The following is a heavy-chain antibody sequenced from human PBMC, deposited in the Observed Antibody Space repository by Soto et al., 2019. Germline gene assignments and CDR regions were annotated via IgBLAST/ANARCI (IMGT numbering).Heavy chain of an antibody. CDR3: ARARGGYGLFDS. Sequence: QLQLQESGSGLVEPSHTLSLTCTVAGGSISNAAYSWSWIRQPPGKGLEWIGDIYPSGMPIYTPSLRSRVTTSIGRSNDQFSLNLKSVTAADTAVFYCARARGGYGLFDSWGQGTLVTVSS. J-gene: IGHJ4*02. D-gene: IGHD5-18*01. CDR1: GGSISNAAYS. CDR2: IYPSGMP. V-gene: IGHV4-30-2*01.